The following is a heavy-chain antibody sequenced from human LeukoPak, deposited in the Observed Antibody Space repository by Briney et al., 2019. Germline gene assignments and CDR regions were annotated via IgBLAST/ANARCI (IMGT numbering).Heavy chain of an antibody. J-gene: IGHJ4*02. D-gene: IGHD1-26*01. Sequence: GGSLRLSCAASGFIFSDYAMHWVRQAPGKGLEYVSAISSNGLSTNYASSVKGRFTISRDNSKNTLYLQMGSLGAEDTAVYYCARIRSTPVGLDYWGQGTLVTVSS. CDR1: GFIFSDYA. CDR3: ARIRSTPVGLDY. CDR2: ISSNGLST. V-gene: IGHV3-64*01.